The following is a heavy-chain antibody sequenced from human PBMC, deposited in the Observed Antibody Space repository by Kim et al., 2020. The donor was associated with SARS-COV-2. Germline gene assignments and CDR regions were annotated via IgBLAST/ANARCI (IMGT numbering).Heavy chain of an antibody. CDR1: GFTFSSYW. CDR2: IKEDGSEK. Sequence: GGSLRLSCAASGFTFSSYWVSWVRQAPGKGLEWVANIKEDGSEKYYVDSVKGRFTISRDNAKNSLYLQMNSLRAEDTAVYYCARDRLLSRITSFGVVVAMDFWGQGTTVTVSS. V-gene: IGHV3-7*01. CDR3: ARDRLLSRITSFGVVVAMDF. J-gene: IGHJ6*02. D-gene: IGHD3-3*01.